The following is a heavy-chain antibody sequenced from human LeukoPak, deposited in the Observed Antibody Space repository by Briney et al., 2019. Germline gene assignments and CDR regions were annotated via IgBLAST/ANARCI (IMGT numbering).Heavy chain of an antibody. CDR3: ARCAERIHDPENYFDY. Sequence: PGGSLRLSCAASGFTFSGYGMHWVRQAPGKGLEWVAVIWYDGSKKYYADSVKGRFTISRDNSKNTLFLQMNSLRAEDTAVYYCARCAERIHDPENYFDYWGQGTLVTVSS. CDR2: IWYDGSKK. V-gene: IGHV3-33*01. J-gene: IGHJ4*02. CDR1: GFTFSGYG. D-gene: IGHD1-1*01.